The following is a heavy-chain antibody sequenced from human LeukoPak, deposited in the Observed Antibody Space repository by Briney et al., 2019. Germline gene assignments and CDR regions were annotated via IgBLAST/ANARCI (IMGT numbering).Heavy chain of an antibody. J-gene: IGHJ4*02. Sequence: GASVKVSCKASGYTFTGYYMHWVRQAPGQGLEWMGWINPNSGGTNYAQKFQGRVTMTRDTSISTAYMELSRLRSDDTAVYYCARGPYMVRGVTSEKYYLDYWGQGTLVTVSS. CDR2: INPNSGGT. CDR3: ARGPYMVRGVTSEKYYLDY. D-gene: IGHD3-10*01. CDR1: GYTFTGYY. V-gene: IGHV1-2*02.